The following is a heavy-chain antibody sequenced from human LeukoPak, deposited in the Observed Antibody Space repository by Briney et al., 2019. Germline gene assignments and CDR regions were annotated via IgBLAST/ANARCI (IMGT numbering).Heavy chain of an antibody. CDR1: GGSISSSSYY. D-gene: IGHD2-21*02. J-gene: IGHJ5*02. Sequence: SETLSLTCTVSGGSISSSSYYWGWIRQPPGKGLEWIGSIYYSGSTYYNPSLKSRVTISVDTSKNQFSLKLSSVTAADTAVYYCARGEGDYNWFDPWGQGTLVTVSS. CDR2: IYYSGST. V-gene: IGHV4-39*07. CDR3: ARGEGDYNWFDP.